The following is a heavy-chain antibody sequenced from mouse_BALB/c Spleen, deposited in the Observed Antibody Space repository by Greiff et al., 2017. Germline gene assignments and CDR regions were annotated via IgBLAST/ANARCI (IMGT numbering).Heavy chain of an antibody. D-gene: IGHD1-1*01. CDR3: ATNYYGRGYYAMDY. CDR2: IWAGGST. V-gene: IGHV2-9*02. CDR1: GFSLTSYG. Sequence: VQRVESGPGLVAPSQSLSITCTVSGFSLTSYGVHWVRQPPGKGLEWLGVIWAGGSTNYNSALMSRLSISKDNSKSQVFLKMNSLQTDDTAMYYCATNYYGRGYYAMDYWGQGTSVTVSS. J-gene: IGHJ4*01.